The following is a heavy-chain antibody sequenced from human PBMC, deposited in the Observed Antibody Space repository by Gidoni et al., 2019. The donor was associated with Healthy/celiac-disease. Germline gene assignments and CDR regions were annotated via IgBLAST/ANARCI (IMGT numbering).Heavy chain of an antibody. CDR3: ARDRFVVVPAAIYYYYGMDV. D-gene: IGHD2-2*01. CDR2: ISSSSSYI. V-gene: IGHV3-21*01. Sequence: EVQLVESGGGLVKPGGSLSLSCAASGFTFSSYSMNWVRQAPGKGLECVSSISSSSSYIYYADSVKGRFTIARDNAKNSLYLQMNSLRAEDTAVYYCARDRFVVVPAAIYYYYGMDVWGQGTTVTVSS. J-gene: IGHJ6*02. CDR1: GFTFSSYS.